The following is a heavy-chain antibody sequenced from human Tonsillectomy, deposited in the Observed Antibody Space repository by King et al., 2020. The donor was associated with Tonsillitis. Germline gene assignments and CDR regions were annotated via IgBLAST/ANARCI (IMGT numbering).Heavy chain of an antibody. D-gene: IGHD1-14*01. CDR2: INKRGTTI. CDR3: RCCFESENAFDI. CDR1: GFTFSNYD. Sequence: VQLVESGGGLVQPGGSLRLSCAASGFTFSNYDMNWVRQAPGKGLEWVSYINKRGTTIYYADSVKGRFTISRDNAKNSLYLQMNSLRAEDTAVYYCRCCFESENAFDIWGQGTMVTVSS. V-gene: IGHV3-48*03. J-gene: IGHJ3*02.